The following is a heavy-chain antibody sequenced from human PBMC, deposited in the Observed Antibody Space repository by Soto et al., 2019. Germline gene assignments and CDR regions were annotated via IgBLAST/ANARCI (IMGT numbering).Heavy chain of an antibody. Sequence: SETLSLTCTVSGGSVSSPSYFWNWIRQPPGKGLEWIGYIYYSGRTNYNPSLRSRVSISVDTSNNLFSLKLSSVTAADTAVYYCARGLTTVTNPGKWGQGALVTVSS. D-gene: IGHD4-17*01. CDR3: ARGLTTVTNPGK. CDR2: IYYSGRT. J-gene: IGHJ4*02. V-gene: IGHV4-61*01. CDR1: GGSVSSPSYF.